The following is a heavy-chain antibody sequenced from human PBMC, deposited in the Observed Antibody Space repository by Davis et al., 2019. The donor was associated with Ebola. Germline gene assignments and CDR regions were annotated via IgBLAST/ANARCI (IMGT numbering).Heavy chain of an antibody. Sequence: PGGSLRLSCAASGFTFSNYAMYWVRQSPGKGLEWLSHIGSRSNDISYADSVKGRFTISRDNAKNSLSLQMNSLRAEDTAVYYCARGSTGGYWGQGTLVTVSS. CDR2: IGSRSNDI. J-gene: IGHJ4*02. CDR3: ARGSTGGY. V-gene: IGHV3-21*01. D-gene: IGHD1-14*01. CDR1: GFTFSNYA.